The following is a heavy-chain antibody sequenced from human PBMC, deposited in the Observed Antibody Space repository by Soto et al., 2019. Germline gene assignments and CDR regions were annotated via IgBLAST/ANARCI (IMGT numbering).Heavy chain of an antibody. CDR2: ISDDGSNK. J-gene: IGHJ4*02. CDR3: ARGRVLRFLEWLLSY. V-gene: IGHV3-30*03. Sequence: QVQLVESGGGVVQPGKSLRLSCAASGFTFSNYGIHWVRQAPGKGLEWVAVISDDGSNKYYADSVKGRFTISRDNSKNTLYLQMNSLRAEDTAVYYCARGRVLRFLEWLLSYWGQGTLVTVSS. CDR1: GFTFSNYG. D-gene: IGHD3-3*01.